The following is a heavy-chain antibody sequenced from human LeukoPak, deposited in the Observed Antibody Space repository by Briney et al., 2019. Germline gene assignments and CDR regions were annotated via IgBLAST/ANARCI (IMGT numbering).Heavy chain of an antibody. V-gene: IGHV4-61*08. CDR1: GGSISSGGYY. D-gene: IGHD6-13*01. J-gene: IGHJ5*02. CDR2: IYYSGST. CDR3: ARDRRIHSSSWYGFDP. Sequence: SETLSLTCTVSGGSISSGGYYWSWIRQPPGKGLEWIGYIYYSGSTNYNPSLKSRVTISVDTSKNQFSLKLSSVTAADTAAYYCARDRRIHSSSWYGFDPWGQGTLVTVSS.